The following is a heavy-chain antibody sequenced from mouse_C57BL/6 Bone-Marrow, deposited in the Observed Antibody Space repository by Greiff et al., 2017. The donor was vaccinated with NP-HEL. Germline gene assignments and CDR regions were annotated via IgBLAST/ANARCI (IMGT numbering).Heavy chain of an antibody. CDR1: GYTFTDYE. CDR2: IDPETGGT. J-gene: IGHJ4*01. Sequence: VKLQESGAELVRPGASVTLSCKASGYTFTDYEMHWVKQTPVHGLEWIGAIDPETGGTAYNQKFKGKAILTADKSSSTAYMELHSLTSEDASVYYFTSRTYYDYDMDAMDYWGQGTSVTVSS. V-gene: IGHV1-15*01. CDR3: TSRTYYDYDMDAMDY. D-gene: IGHD2-4*01.